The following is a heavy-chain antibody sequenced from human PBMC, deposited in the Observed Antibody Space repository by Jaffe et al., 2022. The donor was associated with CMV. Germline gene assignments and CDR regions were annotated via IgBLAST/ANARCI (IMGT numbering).Heavy chain of an antibody. J-gene: IGHJ5*02. CDR3: ATQYNKHWHEFFA. CDR1: GFSFSSYA. V-gene: IGHV3-23*01. Sequence: EVQLLESGGGLVQPWGSLRLSCAASGFSFSSYAMNWVRQAPGKGLEWVSGITSGGDSTFYADSVKGRSTISRDNSKNTLYLHMDSLRIEDTAIYYCATQYNKHWHEFFAWGQGTLVTVSS. CDR2: ITSGGDST. D-gene: IGHD1-20*01.